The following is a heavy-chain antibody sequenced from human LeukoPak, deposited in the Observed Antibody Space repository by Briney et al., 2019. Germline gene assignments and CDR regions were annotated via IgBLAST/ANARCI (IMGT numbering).Heavy chain of an antibody. D-gene: IGHD3-10*01. CDR1: GFTFSNYA. Sequence: PGTSLRLSCAASGFTFSNYAMHWVRQGPGTGLEWVAIMSNDGSNEKYADSVRGRFTISRDNSKNTLYVQMNSLRSEDTAVYYCARGTGSGSYIIDYWGQGILVTVSS. CDR2: MSNDGSNE. CDR3: ARGTGSGSYIIDY. V-gene: IGHV3-30*04. J-gene: IGHJ4*02.